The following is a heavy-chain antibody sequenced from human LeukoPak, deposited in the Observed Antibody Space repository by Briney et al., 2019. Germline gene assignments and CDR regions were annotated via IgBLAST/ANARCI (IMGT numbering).Heavy chain of an antibody. CDR3: ARESSSGWFYFDY. CDR1: GGSISSAYDY. D-gene: IGHD6-19*01. V-gene: IGHV4-31*03. Sequence: SEILSLTCTVSGGSISSAYDYWSWIRQPPGKGLEWIGYIYYSGSTYYNPSLKSRVTISVDTSKKQFSLKLTSVTAADTAVYYCARESSSGWFYFDYWGQGILVTVSS. J-gene: IGHJ4*02. CDR2: IYYSGST.